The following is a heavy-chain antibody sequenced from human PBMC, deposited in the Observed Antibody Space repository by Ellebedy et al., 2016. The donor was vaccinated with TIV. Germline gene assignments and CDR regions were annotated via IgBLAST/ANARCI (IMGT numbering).Heavy chain of an antibody. J-gene: IGHJ4*02. Sequence: GGSLRLXXAASGFTFSSYSMNWVRQAPGKGLEWVSYISASSDAIYYADSVRGRFTISRDNSKNTLYLQMNSLRAEDTAVYYCAKDPSVGIAAAGIFDYWGQGTLVTVSS. V-gene: IGHV3-48*01. CDR3: AKDPSVGIAAAGIFDY. D-gene: IGHD6-13*01. CDR2: ISASSDAI. CDR1: GFTFSSYS.